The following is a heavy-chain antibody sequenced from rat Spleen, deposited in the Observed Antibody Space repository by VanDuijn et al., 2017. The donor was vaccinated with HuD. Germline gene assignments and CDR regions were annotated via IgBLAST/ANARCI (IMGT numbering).Heavy chain of an antibody. J-gene: IGHJ2*01. CDR3: TRGGFYCY. D-gene: IGHD1-1*01. Sequence: EVQLVESGGGLVQPGRSLKLSCVASGFTFNNYWMTWIRKSPGKGLEWVASIMNVAGRTHYPDSVKGRFTISRDIAKSTLFLQMNSLMSEDTATYYYTRGGFYCYWDQGVRVTVS. CDR1: GFTFNNYW. V-gene: IGHV5-31*01. CDR2: IMNVAGRT.